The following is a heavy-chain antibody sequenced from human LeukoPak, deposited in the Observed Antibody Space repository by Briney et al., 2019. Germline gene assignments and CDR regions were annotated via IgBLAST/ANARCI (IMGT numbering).Heavy chain of an antibody. V-gene: IGHV3-23*01. Sequence: PGGSLRLSCAASGFTFSSYAMSWVRQAPGKGLEWVSAISGSGGSTYYADSVKGRFTISRDNSKNTLYLQMNSLRAEDTAIYYCAKDVAGSGSYGFDYWGQGTLVTVSS. CDR3: AKDVAGSGSYGFDY. D-gene: IGHD1-26*01. CDR2: ISGSGGST. J-gene: IGHJ4*02. CDR1: GFTFSSYA.